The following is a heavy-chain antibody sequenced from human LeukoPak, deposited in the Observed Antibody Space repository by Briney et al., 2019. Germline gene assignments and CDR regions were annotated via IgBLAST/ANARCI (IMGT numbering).Heavy chain of an antibody. J-gene: IGHJ6*03. CDR1: AFSVGSNY. CDR3: AKGGGFDWLNYYYMDV. D-gene: IGHD3-9*01. Sequence: GRSLRLSCAASAFSVGSNYMTWVRQAPGKGLEWVSALSSSGGSTYYADSVKGRFTISRDNSKNTLYLQMSSLRAEDTAVYYCAKGGGFDWLNYYYMDVWGKGTTVIISS. CDR2: LSSSGGST. V-gene: IGHV3-23*01.